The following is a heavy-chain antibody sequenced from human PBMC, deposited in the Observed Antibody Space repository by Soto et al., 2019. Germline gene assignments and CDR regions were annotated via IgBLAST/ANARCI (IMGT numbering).Heavy chain of an antibody. J-gene: IGHJ3*02. CDR2: IYPGDSDT. CDR1: GYSFTSYW. V-gene: IGHV5-51*01. D-gene: IGHD3-22*01. Sequence: LGESLKISCKGSGYSFTSYWIGWVRQMPGKGLEWMGIIYPGDSDTRYSPSFQGQVTISADKSISTAYLQWSSLKASDTAMYYCARQYYDSSGPYQAFDIWGQGTMVTVSS. CDR3: ARQYYDSSGPYQAFDI.